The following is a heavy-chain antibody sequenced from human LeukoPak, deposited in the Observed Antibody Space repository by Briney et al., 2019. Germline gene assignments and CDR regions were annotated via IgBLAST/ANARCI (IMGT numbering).Heavy chain of an antibody. J-gene: IGHJ4*02. V-gene: IGHV3-48*03. CDR1: GFTFSSYE. CDR2: ISSSGSTI. D-gene: IGHD5-24*01. Sequence: QPGGSLRLSCAASGFTFSSYEMNWVRQAPGKGLEWVSYISSSGSTIYYADSVKGRFTISRDNAKNSLYLQMNSLRAEDTAVYYCTSANYGPAYWGQGTLVTVSS. CDR3: TSANYGPAY.